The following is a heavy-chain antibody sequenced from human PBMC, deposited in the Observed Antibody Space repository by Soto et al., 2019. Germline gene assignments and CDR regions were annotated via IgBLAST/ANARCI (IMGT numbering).Heavy chain of an antibody. D-gene: IGHD3-9*01. CDR1: GFTFSSYA. J-gene: IGHJ4*02. Sequence: QVQLVESGGGVVQPGRSLRLSCAASGFTFSSYAMHWVRQAPGKGLEWVAVISYDGSNKYYADSVKGRFTISRDNSKNPLYLQMNSLRAEDTAVYYCARVTYYDILTGLDYWGQGTLVTVSS. CDR3: ARVTYYDILTGLDY. CDR2: ISYDGSNK. V-gene: IGHV3-30-3*01.